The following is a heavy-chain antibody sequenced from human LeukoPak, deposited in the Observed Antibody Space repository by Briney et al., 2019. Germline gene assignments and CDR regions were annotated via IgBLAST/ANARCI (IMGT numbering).Heavy chain of an antibody. V-gene: IGHV3-23*01. Sequence: GGSLRLSCAASGFTFSSYSMSWVRQAPGKGLEWVSSISNSGGRTFYTDSVKGRFTISRDNSKITLYLQMNSLRAEDTAVYYCAKSYNGYESKPDYWGQGTLVTVSS. J-gene: IGHJ4*02. CDR3: AKSYNGYESKPDY. CDR2: ISNSGGRT. CDR1: GFTFSSYS. D-gene: IGHD5-12*01.